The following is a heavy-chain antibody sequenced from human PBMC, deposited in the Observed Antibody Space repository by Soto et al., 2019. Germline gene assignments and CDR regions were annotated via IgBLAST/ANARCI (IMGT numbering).Heavy chain of an antibody. CDR3: ARVTGGYDSSGYYASFDY. Sequence: PSETLSLTCTVSGGSISSGGYYWSWIRQHPGKGLEWIGYIYYSGSTYYNPSLKSRVTISVDTSKNQFSLKLSSVTAADTAVYYCARVTGGYDSSGYYASFDYWGQGTLVTVSS. CDR1: GGSISSGGYY. J-gene: IGHJ4*02. V-gene: IGHV4-31*03. D-gene: IGHD3-22*01. CDR2: IYYSGST.